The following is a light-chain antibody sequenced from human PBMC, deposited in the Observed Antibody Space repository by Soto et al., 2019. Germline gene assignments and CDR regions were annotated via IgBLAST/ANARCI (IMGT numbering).Light chain of an antibody. V-gene: IGKV3-20*01. J-gene: IGKJ4*01. CDR2: GAF. Sequence: IFLTQSPGSLSLSSGERATLSCRASQTVRSSYLAWYQQRPGQPPKLLIYGAFNRAIGTPDRFSGSESGRDYNLTISRPDPEDSAVYYCQQYGDSITFGGGTKVEI. CDR3: QQYGDSIT. CDR1: QTVRSSY.